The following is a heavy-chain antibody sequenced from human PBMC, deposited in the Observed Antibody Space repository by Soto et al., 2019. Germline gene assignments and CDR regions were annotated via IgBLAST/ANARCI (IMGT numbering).Heavy chain of an antibody. CDR1: GGSVSSGSYH. CDR3: ARGGYYYDSPFDP. Sequence: SETLSLTYTVSGGSVSSGSYHWSWIRQPPGKGLEWIGYIYYSGSTNYNPSLKSRVTTSVDTSKNQFSLKLTSVTAADTAVYYCARGGYYYDSPFDPWGQGTLVTVSS. D-gene: IGHD3-22*01. V-gene: IGHV4-61*01. J-gene: IGHJ5*02. CDR2: IYYSGST.